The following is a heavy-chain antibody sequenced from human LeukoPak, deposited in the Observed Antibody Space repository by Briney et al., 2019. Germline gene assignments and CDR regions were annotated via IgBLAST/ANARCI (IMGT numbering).Heavy chain of an antibody. CDR1: GYTLTELS. CDR2: FDPEDGET. V-gene: IGHV1-24*01. D-gene: IGHD6-19*01. CDR3: ATDIHSSGWYGFDF. J-gene: IGHJ4*02. Sequence: ASVTLSLKVSGYTLTELSMHWVRQAPGKGQGWMGGFDPEDGETIYAQKFQGRVTMTEDTSTDTAYMELSSLRSEDTAVYYCATDIHSSGWYGFDFWGQGTLVTVSS.